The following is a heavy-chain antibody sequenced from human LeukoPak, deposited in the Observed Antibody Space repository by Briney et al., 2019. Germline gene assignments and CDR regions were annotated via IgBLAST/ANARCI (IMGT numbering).Heavy chain of an antibody. CDR3: ARGLPYDSSGYYFDGFDH. V-gene: IGHV4-31*03. D-gene: IGHD3-22*01. J-gene: IGHJ4*02. Sequence: SQTLSLTCTVSGGSISMGGYYWSWIRQHPGKGLEWIGYIYYSRSTYYNPSLKSRVTISVDTSKDQFSLKMNSVTAADTAVYYCARGLPYDSSGYYFDGFDHWGQGTLVTVSS. CDR2: IYYSRST. CDR1: GGSISMGGYY.